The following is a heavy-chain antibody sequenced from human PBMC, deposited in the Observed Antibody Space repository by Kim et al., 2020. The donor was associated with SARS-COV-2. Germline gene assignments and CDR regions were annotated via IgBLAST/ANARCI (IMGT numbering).Heavy chain of an antibody. J-gene: IGHJ5*02. CDR2: ST. V-gene: IGHV3-53*01. D-gene: IGHD1-20*01. Sequence: STYYADSVKGRFTISRDNSKNTLYLQMNSLRAEDTAVYYCARKVGYKLDPWGQGTLVTVSS. CDR3: ARKVGYKLDP.